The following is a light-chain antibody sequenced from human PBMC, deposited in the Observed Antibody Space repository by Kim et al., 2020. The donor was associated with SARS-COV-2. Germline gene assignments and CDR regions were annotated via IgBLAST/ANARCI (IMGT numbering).Light chain of an antibody. J-gene: IGLJ2*01. V-gene: IGLV1-51*01. CDR3: GTWDSSLSAVV. CDR1: SSNNGNNY. CDR2: DNN. Sequence: GQKGTTSSYGSSSNNGNNYVAWYQQLPGTAPKLLIYDNNKRPSGIPDRFSGSKSGTSATLVITGLQTGDEADYYCGTWDSSLSAVVFGGGTQLTVL.